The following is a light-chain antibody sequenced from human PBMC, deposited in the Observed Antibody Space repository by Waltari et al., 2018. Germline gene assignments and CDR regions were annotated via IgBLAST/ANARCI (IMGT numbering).Light chain of an antibody. Sequence: QSALTQTRSVTASHGPSVTIPWPGINAHRGGSTDASWYLQHPGQAPKSLIYDVNKRPSGVPDRFSGSSSGSTASLTIAGLQTEDEAHYYCCSYAGSRKVFGGGTKLTVL. J-gene: IGLJ2*01. CDR3: CSYAGSRKV. CDR2: DVN. CDR1: NAHRGGSTD. V-gene: IGLV2-11*01.